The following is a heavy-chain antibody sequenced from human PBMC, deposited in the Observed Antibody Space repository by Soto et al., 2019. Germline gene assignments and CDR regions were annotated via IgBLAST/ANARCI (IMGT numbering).Heavy chain of an antibody. J-gene: IGHJ3*02. D-gene: IGHD3-3*01. V-gene: IGHV3-30*18. CDR2: ISYDGRNK. CDR3: AKAYYDFWNGPSRRSAFDI. CDR1: GFTFSSYG. Sequence: PGGSLSLSCAASGFTFSSYGMQWARQAPGKGLYWVAVISYDGRNKYYADSVKGRFTISRDNSRNTLYLQMNSLRAEDTAVYYCAKAYYDFWNGPSRRSAFDIWGQGTMVTVSS.